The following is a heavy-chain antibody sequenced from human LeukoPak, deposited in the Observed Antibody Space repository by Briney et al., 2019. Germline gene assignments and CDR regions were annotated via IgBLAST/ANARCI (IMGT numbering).Heavy chain of an antibody. J-gene: IGHJ4*02. V-gene: IGHV4-4*07. CDR1: GGSISSYY. D-gene: IGHD6-19*01. Sequence: SQTLSLTCTVSGGSISSYYWNWIRQPAPPGLEWIGRIYTSGSTNYNPSLKSRVTMSVDTSKNQFSLTLSSVTAADTAVYYCARDQEWLVIDYWGQGTLVTVSS. CDR2: IYTSGST. CDR3: ARDQEWLVIDY.